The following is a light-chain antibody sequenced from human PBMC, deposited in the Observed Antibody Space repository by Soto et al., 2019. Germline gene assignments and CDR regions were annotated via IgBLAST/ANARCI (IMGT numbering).Light chain of an antibody. J-gene: IGLJ1*01. V-gene: IGLV2-14*01. CDR3: SSYTGSSTFV. CDR1: SSDVGGYNY. CDR2: DVN. Sequence: QSAQTQPASVSGSPGQSITISCTGTSSDVGGYNYVSWYQQLPGKAPKLMIYDVNNRPSGVSNRFSGSKSGNTASLTISGLQAEDEADYYCSSYTGSSTFVFGTGTKVTVL.